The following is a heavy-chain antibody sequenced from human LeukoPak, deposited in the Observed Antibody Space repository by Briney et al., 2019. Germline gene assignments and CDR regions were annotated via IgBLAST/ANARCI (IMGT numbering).Heavy chain of an antibody. Sequence: PGGSLRLSCAASGFTFSSYWMHWVRQVPGKGLVWVSRIKSDGSSTTYADSVKGRFTISRDNAKNTLYLQMSSLGAEDTAVYYCARSTYSGSSYDYWGQGTLVTVSS. J-gene: IGHJ4*02. V-gene: IGHV3-74*01. CDR2: IKSDGSST. CDR1: GFTFSSYW. CDR3: ARSTYSGSSYDY. D-gene: IGHD1-26*01.